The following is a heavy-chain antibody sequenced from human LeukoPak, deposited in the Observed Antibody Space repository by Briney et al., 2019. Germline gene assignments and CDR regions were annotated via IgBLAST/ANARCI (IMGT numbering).Heavy chain of an antibody. V-gene: IGHV1-8*01. D-gene: IGHD6-13*01. CDR2: MNPNSGNT. Sequence: ASVKVSCKASGYTFTSYDIHWVRQASGQGLEWMGWMNPNSGNTGYAQKFQGRVTMTRNNSISTAYMELSSLRSEDTAVYYCATYSSSWSYYYYGMDVWGQGTTVTVSS. J-gene: IGHJ6*02. CDR1: GYTFTSYD. CDR3: ATYSSSWSYYYYGMDV.